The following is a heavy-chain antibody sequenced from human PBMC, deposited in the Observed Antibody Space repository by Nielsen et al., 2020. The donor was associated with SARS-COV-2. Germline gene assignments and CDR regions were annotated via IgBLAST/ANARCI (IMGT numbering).Heavy chain of an antibody. CDR1: GFTFGDYA. CDR3: TTGGITMVRGVMQY. Sequence: GGSLRLSCTISGFTFGDYAMSWVRQAPGKGLEWVGFIRSKDYGGTTEHAPSVKGRFTISRDDSKNTLYLQMNSLKTEDTAVYYCTTGGITMVRGVMQYWGQGTLVTVSP. J-gene: IGHJ1*01. CDR2: IRSKDYGGTT. V-gene: IGHV3-49*04. D-gene: IGHD3-10*01.